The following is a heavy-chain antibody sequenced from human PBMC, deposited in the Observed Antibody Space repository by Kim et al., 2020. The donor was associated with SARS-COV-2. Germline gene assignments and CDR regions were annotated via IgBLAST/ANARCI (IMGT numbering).Heavy chain of an antibody. CDR2: IWYDGSNK. J-gene: IGHJ6*02. D-gene: IGHD3-10*01. CDR3: AREGPRITMVRGVIMGGMDV. V-gene: IGHV3-33*01. CDR1: GFTFSSYG. Sequence: GGSLRLSCAASGFTFSSYGMHWVRQAPGKGLEWVAVIWYDGSNKYYADSVKGRFTISRDNSKNTLYLQMNSLRAEDTAVYYCAREGPRITMVRGVIMGGMDVWGQGTTVTVSS.